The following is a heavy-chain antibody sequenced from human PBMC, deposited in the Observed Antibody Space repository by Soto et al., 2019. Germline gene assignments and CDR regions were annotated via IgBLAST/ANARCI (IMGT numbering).Heavy chain of an antibody. J-gene: IGHJ4*02. V-gene: IGHV3-30-3*01. CDR3: ATEGRFGSSIDY. Sequence: PGGSLRLSCAASRFPFRSYNMYWVRQAPGKGLEWVALISVDGGTKNYADSVKGRFTVSRDNSENNLSLQMNSLRPEDTAVYFCATEGRFGSSIDYWGQGTLVTVSS. CDR1: RFPFRSYN. D-gene: IGHD3-10*01. CDR2: ISVDGGTK.